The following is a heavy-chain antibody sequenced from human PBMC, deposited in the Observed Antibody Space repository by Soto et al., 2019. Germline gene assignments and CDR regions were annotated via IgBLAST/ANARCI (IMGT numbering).Heavy chain of an antibody. CDR1: GGPVSSRSYW. Sequence: PSETLSLTCTVSGGPVSSRSYWWTCMRQSPGRGLEWIGSLYYSGSTKYNPSLKSRVSTSVDTSKSQFSLTLTSVTAADTAVYYCARDQRDDYAWGPKGVFDQWGPGTLVTVSS. V-gene: IGHV4-61*01. CDR2: LYYSGST. CDR3: ARDQRDDYAWGPKGVFDQ. J-gene: IGHJ4*02. D-gene: IGHD3-16*01.